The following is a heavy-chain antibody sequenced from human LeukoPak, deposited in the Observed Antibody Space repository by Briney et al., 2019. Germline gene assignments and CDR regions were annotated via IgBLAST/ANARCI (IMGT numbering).Heavy chain of an antibody. D-gene: IGHD5-12*01. CDR2: INHSGST. J-gene: IGHJ3*02. CDR3: ATGYGYDVHAFDI. CDR1: GGSFSGYY. Sequence: SETLSLTCAVYGGSFSGYYWSWIRQPPGKGLEWIGEINHSGSTNYNPSLKSRVTISVDTSKNQFSLKLSSVTAADTAVYYCATGYGYDVHAFDIWGQGTMVTVSS. V-gene: IGHV4-34*01.